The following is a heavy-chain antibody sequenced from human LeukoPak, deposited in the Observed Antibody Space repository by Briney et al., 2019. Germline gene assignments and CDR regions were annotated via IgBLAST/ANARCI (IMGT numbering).Heavy chain of an antibody. J-gene: IGHJ4*02. CDR2: IRSKAYGGTT. D-gene: IGHD4-17*01. Sequence: GGSLRLSCTASGFTFGDYAMSWFRQAPGKGLEWVGFIRSKAYGGTTEYAASVKGRFTISRDDSKSIAYLQMNSLKTEDTALYYCAKDNGYGDNPLDYWGQGTLVTVSS. V-gene: IGHV3-49*03. CDR3: AKDNGYGDNPLDY. CDR1: GFTFGDYA.